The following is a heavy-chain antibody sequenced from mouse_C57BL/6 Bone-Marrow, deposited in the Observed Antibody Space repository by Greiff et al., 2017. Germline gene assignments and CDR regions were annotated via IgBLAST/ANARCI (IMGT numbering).Heavy chain of an antibody. CDR3: ALLFYYAMDY. V-gene: IGHV1-81*01. CDR1: GYTFTSYG. J-gene: IGHJ4*01. CDR2: IYPRSGNT. Sequence: QVQLKESGAELARPGASVKLSCKASGYTFTSYGISWVKQRTGQGLEWIGEIYPRSGNTYYNEKFKGKATLTADKSSSTAYMELRSLTSEDSPVYFCALLFYYAMDYWGQGTSVTVSS. D-gene: IGHD2-10*01.